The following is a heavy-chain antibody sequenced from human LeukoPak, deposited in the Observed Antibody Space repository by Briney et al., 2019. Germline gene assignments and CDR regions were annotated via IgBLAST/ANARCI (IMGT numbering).Heavy chain of an antibody. CDR3: ARGSNGSQRTRHFDY. J-gene: IGHJ4*02. V-gene: IGHV3-48*01. CDR2: ISSSSSTI. D-gene: IGHD6-13*01. Sequence: PGGSLSLSCTASGFTFSSYSMNWVRQAPGKGLEWVSYISSSSSTIYYADSVKGRFTTSRNNAKHSPHLQVTSLRAEATAVYYCARGSNGSQRTRHFDYWGQGTLVTVSS. CDR1: GFTFSSYS.